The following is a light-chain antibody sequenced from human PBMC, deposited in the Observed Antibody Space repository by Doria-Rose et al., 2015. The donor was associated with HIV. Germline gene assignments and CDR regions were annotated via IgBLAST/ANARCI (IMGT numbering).Light chain of an antibody. CDR2: DAS. CDR3: QQYGTSRGT. V-gene: IGKV3-20*01. J-gene: IGKJ5*01. Sequence: TQSPGTLSLSPGERATLSCRASQRVKSSYLAWYQQKPGQAPRLLNYDASTRATGIPDRFSGSGSGTDSTLTISRLEPEDVAVYYCQQYGTSRGTFGQGTRLEIK. CDR1: QRVKSSY.